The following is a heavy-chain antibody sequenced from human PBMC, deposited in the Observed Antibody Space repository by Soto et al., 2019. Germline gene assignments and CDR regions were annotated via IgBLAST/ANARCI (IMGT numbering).Heavy chain of an antibody. CDR3: ARDPWSGYYYRFDP. V-gene: IGHV1-8*01. J-gene: IGHJ5*02. CDR2: MNSNSGNT. D-gene: IGHD3-22*01. CDR1: GYTFTSYD. Sequence: QVQLVKSGAEVKKPGASVMVSCKASGYTFTSYDINWVRQASGQGLEWMGWMNSNSGNTGYAQKFQGRVTTTRNTSISTAYMALSRLRSEDTDVYYCARDPWSGYYYRFDPWGQGTLVTVSS.